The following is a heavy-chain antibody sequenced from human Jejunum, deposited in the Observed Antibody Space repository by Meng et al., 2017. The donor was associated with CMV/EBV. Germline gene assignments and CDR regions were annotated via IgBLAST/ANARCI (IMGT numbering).Heavy chain of an antibody. Sequence: GFTFSNYAMSWVRQAPGKGLEWVSAISGSGGATYYTDSVKGRFTISRDNSKNTLYLQMSSLRAEDTAVYYCSSFDYAGHPDSFDIWGQGTLVTVSS. CDR1: GFTFSNYA. CDR2: ISGSGGAT. D-gene: IGHD3-9*01. V-gene: IGHV3-23*01. J-gene: IGHJ4*01. CDR3: SSFDYAGHPDSFDI.